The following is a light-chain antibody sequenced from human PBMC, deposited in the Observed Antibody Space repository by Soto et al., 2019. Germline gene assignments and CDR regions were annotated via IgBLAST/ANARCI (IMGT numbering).Light chain of an antibody. Sequence: QSVLTQPPSTSGTPGQRVTISCSGSTSNIGSNTVSWYQQLPGTAPKLLIYGHNQRPSGVPDRFSGSKSGSSASLAISGLQPEDEADYYCGVWDDRLISYIFGAGTKVTVL. CDR2: GHN. J-gene: IGLJ1*01. CDR1: TSNIGSNT. CDR3: GVWDDRLISYI. V-gene: IGLV1-44*01.